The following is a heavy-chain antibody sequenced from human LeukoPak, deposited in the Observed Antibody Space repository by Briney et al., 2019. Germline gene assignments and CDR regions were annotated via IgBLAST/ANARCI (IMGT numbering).Heavy chain of an antibody. J-gene: IGHJ4*02. CDR3: ARDYGASMACLGD. V-gene: IGHV4-59*01. CDR2: IYNSGST. Sequence: PSETLSLTCIVSGASIRSNYWSWIRQPPGKGLEWIGYIYNSGSTNYNPSLKSRVTISMDTSKNQFSLKLTSVTAADTAMYYCARDYGASMACLGDWGQGTLVTVSS. CDR1: GASIRSNY. D-gene: IGHD3-10*01.